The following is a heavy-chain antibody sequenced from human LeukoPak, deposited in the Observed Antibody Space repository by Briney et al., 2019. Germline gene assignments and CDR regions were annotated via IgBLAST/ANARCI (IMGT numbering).Heavy chain of an antibody. CDR2: ISGSGGST. CDR1: GFIFSSYA. Sequence: GGSLRLSCAASGFIFSSYAMSWVRQAPGKGLEWVSAISGSGGSTYYADSVKGRFTISRDNSKNTLYLQMNSLRAEDTAVYYCAKAYTIFGVVIDGFDYWGQGTLVTVSS. D-gene: IGHD3-3*01. J-gene: IGHJ4*02. V-gene: IGHV3-23*01. CDR3: AKAYTIFGVVIDGFDY.